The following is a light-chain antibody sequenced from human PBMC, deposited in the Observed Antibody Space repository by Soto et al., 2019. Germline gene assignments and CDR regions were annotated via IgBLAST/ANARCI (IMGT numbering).Light chain of an antibody. J-gene: IGKJ3*01. Sequence: EILLTQSPGTLSLSPGERATLSCRASQSVTSTYLAWYQQRPGQAPKLLMYGASTRATGIPDRFSGSGSGIDFTLTISSLEPEDVAVYYCQHYDTSPPGFSFGPGTKVEIK. CDR3: QHYDTSPPGFS. CDR2: GAS. CDR1: QSVTSTY. V-gene: IGKV3-20*01.